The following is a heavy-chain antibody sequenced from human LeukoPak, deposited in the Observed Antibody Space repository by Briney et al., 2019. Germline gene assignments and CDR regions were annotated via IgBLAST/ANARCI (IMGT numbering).Heavy chain of an antibody. V-gene: IGHV3-43*01. D-gene: IGHD3-9*01. CDR3: ARDVDRRDDP. J-gene: IGHJ5*02. CDR1: GFNFDGYT. CDR2: IGWDGGRT. Sequence: PGGSLRLSCAGSGFNFDGYTMHWVRQAPGKGLEWVSVIGWDGGRTYYADSVKGRFTISRDNAKNLLFLQMNNLRAEDTAVYYCARDVDRRDDPWGQGILVTVSS.